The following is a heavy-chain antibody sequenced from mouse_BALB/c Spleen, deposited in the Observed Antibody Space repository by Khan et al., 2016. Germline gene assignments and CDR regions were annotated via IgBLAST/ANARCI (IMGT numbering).Heavy chain of an antibody. CDR1: GFSITGFA. CDR3: ASYYDYDGGFAY. CDR2: IWGDGST. J-gene: IGHJ3*01. V-gene: IGHV2-6-7*01. Sequence: VQLQESGPGLVAPSQSLSITCTVSGFSITGFAVNWVRQPPGKGLEWLGVIWGDGSTDYDSALKSRLSISKDDSKSQVFLKMNRLQTDDTARYYCASYYDYDGGFAYWGQGTLVTVSA. D-gene: IGHD2-4*01.